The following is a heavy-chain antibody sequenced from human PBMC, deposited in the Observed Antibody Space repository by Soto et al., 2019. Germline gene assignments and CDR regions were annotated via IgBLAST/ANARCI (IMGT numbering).Heavy chain of an antibody. J-gene: IGHJ4*02. CDR2: IRKKTNSYTT. CDR1: GLTFSDRY. D-gene: IGHD4-17*01. V-gene: IGHV3-72*01. CDR3: TTVTTVDYYFDY. Sequence: GGSLSLACAASGLTFSDRYMDWVRQAPGKGLEWVGRIRKKTNSYTTEYAASVKGRFIISRDDSTNSLYLQMGSLKTEDTAVYYCTTVTTVDYYFDYWGQGTLVTVSS.